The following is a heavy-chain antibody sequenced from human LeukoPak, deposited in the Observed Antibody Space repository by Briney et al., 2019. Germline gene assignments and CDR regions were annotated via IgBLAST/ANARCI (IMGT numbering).Heavy chain of an antibody. V-gene: IGHV1-8*01. Sequence: ASVKVSCKASGYTFTSYGINWVRQATGQGLEWMGWMNPNSGNTGYAQKFQGRVTMTRNTSISTAYMELSSLRSEDTAVYYCARLCFISSWYGGFDYWGRGTLVTVSS. CDR3: ARLCFISSWYGGFDY. CDR2: MNPNSGNT. J-gene: IGHJ4*02. CDR1: GYTFTSYG. D-gene: IGHD6-13*01.